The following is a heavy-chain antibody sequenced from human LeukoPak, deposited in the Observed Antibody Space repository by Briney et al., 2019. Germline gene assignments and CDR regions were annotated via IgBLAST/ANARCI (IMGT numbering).Heavy chain of an antibody. CDR1: GGSFSGYY. CDR3: ARYDSDNAILDY. CDR2: INHSGST. V-gene: IGHV4-34*01. J-gene: IGHJ4*02. Sequence: SETLSLTCAVYGGSFSGYYWSWIRQPPGKGLEWIGEINHSGSTNYNPSLKSRVTISVDTSKNQFSLMLTSVTAADTAIYYCARYDSDNAILDYWGQGTLVTVSS. D-gene: IGHD3-22*01.